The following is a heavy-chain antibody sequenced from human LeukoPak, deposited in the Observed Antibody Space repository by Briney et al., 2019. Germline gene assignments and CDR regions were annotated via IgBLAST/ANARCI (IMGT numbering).Heavy chain of an antibody. Sequence: SETLSLTCTVSGYSISSGYYWGWIRQPPGKGLEWIGSIYHSGSTYYNPSLKSRVTISVDTSKNQFSLKLSSVTAADTAVYYCARGGPPCSSTSCYPFDYWGQGTLVTVSS. CDR1: GYSISSGYY. J-gene: IGHJ4*02. CDR3: ARGGPPCSSTSCYPFDY. V-gene: IGHV4-38-2*02. D-gene: IGHD2-2*01. CDR2: IYHSGST.